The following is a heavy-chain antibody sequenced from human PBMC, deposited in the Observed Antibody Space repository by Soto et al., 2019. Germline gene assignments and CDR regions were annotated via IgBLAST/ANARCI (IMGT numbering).Heavy chain of an antibody. Sequence: GGSLRLSCAASGFTFSSYEMNWVRQAPGKGLEWVSYISSSGSTIYYADSVKGRFTISRDNAKNSLYLQMNSLRAEDTAVYYCARAPRSSVWYNYFDYWGQGTLVTVSS. CDR2: ISSSGSTI. V-gene: IGHV3-48*03. CDR1: GFTFSSYE. CDR3: ARAPRSSVWYNYFDY. J-gene: IGHJ4*02. D-gene: IGHD6-19*01.